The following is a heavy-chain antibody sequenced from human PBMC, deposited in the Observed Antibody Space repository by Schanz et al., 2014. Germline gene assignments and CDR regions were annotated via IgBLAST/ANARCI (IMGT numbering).Heavy chain of an antibody. V-gene: IGHV1-46*01. J-gene: IGHJ4*02. D-gene: IGHD3-10*01. CDR3: AKYRGYYRVSGSYRELEY. Sequence: QVQLVQSGAEVKKPGASVKVSCKASGYTFTSYYMHWVRQAPGQGLEWMGIINPSGGSTSYAQKFQGRVTMTRDTSTSTVYMELSSLRSEDTAVYYCAKYRGYYRVSGSYRELEYWGQGTLVTVSS. CDR2: INPSGGST. CDR1: GYTFTSYY.